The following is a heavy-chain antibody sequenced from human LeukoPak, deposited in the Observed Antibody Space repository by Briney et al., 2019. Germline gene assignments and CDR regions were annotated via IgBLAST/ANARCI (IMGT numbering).Heavy chain of an antibody. CDR1: GDSISSSNYY. J-gene: IGHJ4*02. CDR2: IYYSGTT. V-gene: IGHV4-39*02. Sequence: PSETLSLTCSASGDSISSSNYYWGWIRQPPGKGLEWIGSIYYSGTTYYNPSLKSRVTISVDTSKNHFSLKLSSVSAADTAVYYCVSGYYYGSADYWGQGTLVTVSS. D-gene: IGHD3-10*01. CDR3: VSGYYYGSADY.